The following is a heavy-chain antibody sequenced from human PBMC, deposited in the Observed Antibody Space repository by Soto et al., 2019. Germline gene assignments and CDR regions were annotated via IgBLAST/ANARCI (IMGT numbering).Heavy chain of an antibody. Sequence: VQLLESGGGLVQPGGSLRLSCAASGFTFSSYAMNWVRQAPGKGLEWVSVIPYDGGNEYYADSVKGRFTISRDNSKNTLFLQMNSLRAEDTAVYYCAKDFNYYDRSAYYGMDVWGQGTTVTVSS. D-gene: IGHD3-22*01. CDR1: GFTFSSYA. J-gene: IGHJ6*02. CDR3: AKDFNYYDRSAYYGMDV. CDR2: IPYDGGNE. V-gene: IGHV3-30*18.